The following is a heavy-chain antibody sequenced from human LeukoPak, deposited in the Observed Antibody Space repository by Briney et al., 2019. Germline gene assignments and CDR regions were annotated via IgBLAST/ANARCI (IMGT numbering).Heavy chain of an antibody. J-gene: IGHJ4*02. Sequence: GGSLRLSCAASGFTFSSSWIHWVRQAPGKGLVWVSHINSVGSSTTYADSVKGRFTISRDNAKNTVYLQMHSLRAEDTAVYYCVRDYSYGFAYWGQGTLVTVSS. CDR3: VRDYSYGFAY. CDR2: INSVGSST. D-gene: IGHD5-18*01. V-gene: IGHV3-74*01. CDR1: GFTFSSSW.